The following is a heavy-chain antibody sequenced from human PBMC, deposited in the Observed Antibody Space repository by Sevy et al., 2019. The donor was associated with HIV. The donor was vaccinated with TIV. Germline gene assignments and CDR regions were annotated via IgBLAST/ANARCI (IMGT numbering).Heavy chain of an antibody. CDR1: GFTFRSFD. V-gene: IGHV3-33*01. D-gene: IGHD6-19*01. J-gene: IGHJ4*02. CDR2: IYYDGRSK. Sequence: GGSLRLSCAASGFTFRSFDMHWVRQAPGKGPEWVALIYYDGRSKYYADSVKGRFTISRDNSDNTLYLQMNNLGAEDTAVYYCARDLGSGWFPLDYWGQGTLFTVSS. CDR3: ARDLGSGWFPLDY.